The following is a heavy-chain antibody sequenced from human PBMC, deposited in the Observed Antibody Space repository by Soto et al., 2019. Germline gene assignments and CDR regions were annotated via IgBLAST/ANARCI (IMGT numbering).Heavy chain of an antibody. CDR3: AKDMGLSYDFWSGLDY. V-gene: IGHV3-9*01. Sequence: EVQLVESGGGLVQPGRSLRLSCAASGFTFDDYAMHWVRQAPGKGLEWVSGISWNSGSIGYADSVKGRFTISRDNAKNSLYLQMNSLRAEDTALYYCAKDMGLSYDFWSGLDYWGQGTLVTVSS. CDR1: GFTFDDYA. CDR2: ISWNSGSI. J-gene: IGHJ4*02. D-gene: IGHD3-3*01.